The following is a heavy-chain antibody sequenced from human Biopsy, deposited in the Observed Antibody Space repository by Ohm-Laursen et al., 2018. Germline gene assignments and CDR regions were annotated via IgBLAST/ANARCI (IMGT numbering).Heavy chain of an antibody. CDR3: ARAKLEPVYYYYGMDV. CDR2: INTEIGNT. CDR1: GYTFTSYG. Sequence: SVKVSCKASGYTFTSYGISWVRQAPGQGLEWMGWINTEIGNTIYAQNLQGRVTMTSDTSTSTAYMEVTSLRSDDTAVYYCARAKLEPVYYYYGMDVWGQGTTVTVSS. J-gene: IGHJ6*02. D-gene: IGHD1-1*01. V-gene: IGHV1-18*01.